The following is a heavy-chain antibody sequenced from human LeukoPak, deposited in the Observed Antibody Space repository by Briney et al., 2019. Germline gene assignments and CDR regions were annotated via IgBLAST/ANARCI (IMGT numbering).Heavy chain of an antibody. J-gene: IGHJ4*02. Sequence: GASVKVSCKASGYTFASFGITWVRQAPGQGLEWTGWINPYNGNTNYAQMFQDRVTITTDTSTSTAHMELRSLRSDDTAVYYCARVASGYSPVYWGQGNLVTVSS. CDR3: ARVASGYSPVY. V-gene: IGHV1-18*01. CDR2: INPYNGNT. CDR1: GYTFASFG. D-gene: IGHD3-22*01.